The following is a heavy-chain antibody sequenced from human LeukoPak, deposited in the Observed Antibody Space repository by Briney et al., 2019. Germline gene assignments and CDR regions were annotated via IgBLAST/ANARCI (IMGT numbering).Heavy chain of an antibody. Sequence: ASVKVSCKASGYTFTGYYMHWVRQAPGQGLEWMGWINPNSGNTGYAQKFQGRVTMTRNTSISTAYMELSSLRSEDTAVYYCARGLSRSGSHHYWGQGTLVTVSS. CDR3: ARGLSRSGSHHY. V-gene: IGHV1-8*02. J-gene: IGHJ4*02. D-gene: IGHD1-26*01. CDR2: INPNSGNT. CDR1: GYTFTGYY.